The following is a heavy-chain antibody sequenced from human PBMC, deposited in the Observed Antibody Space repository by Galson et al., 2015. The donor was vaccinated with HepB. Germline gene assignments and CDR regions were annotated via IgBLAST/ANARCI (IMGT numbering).Heavy chain of an antibody. CDR1: GGSISGYY. D-gene: IGHD1-26*01. CDR3: ARVLNAISYQMDV. J-gene: IGHJ6*02. V-gene: IGHV4-59*01. Sequence: QVQLQESGPGLVKPSETLSLTCTVSGGSISGYYWTWVRQPPGKGLEWIGNIFYSGTTNYSPSLKSRVTIAKDTSRNQVALKVGSVPAADTAVYYCARVLNAISYQMDVWGQGTTVTVSS. CDR2: IFYSGTT.